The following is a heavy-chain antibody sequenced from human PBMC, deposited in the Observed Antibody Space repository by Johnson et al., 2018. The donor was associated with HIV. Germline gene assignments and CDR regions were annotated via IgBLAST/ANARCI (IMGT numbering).Heavy chain of an antibody. CDR1: GFTFSSYA. Sequence: QVQLVESGGGVVQPGRSLRLSCAASGFTFSSYAMSWFRQAPGTGLEWAAVISYDGSNKYYADSVKGRFTISRDNSKHTLYLQMNSLRAEDTAVYYCARDYGDYAHDAFDIWGQGTMVTVSS. D-gene: IGHD4-17*01. CDR2: ISYDGSNK. CDR3: ARDYGDYAHDAFDI. V-gene: IGHV3-30-3*01. J-gene: IGHJ3*02.